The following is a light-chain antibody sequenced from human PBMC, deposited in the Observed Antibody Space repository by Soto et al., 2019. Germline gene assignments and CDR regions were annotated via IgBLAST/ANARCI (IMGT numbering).Light chain of an antibody. Sequence: SPGERATLSCRASQSVSSSYLAWYQQKPGQAPRLLIYGASSRATGIPDRFSGSGSGTDFTLTISRLEPEDFAVYYCQQYGNSPGGTFGQGTRLEIK. J-gene: IGKJ5*01. CDR3: QQYGNSPGGT. V-gene: IGKV3-20*01. CDR2: GAS. CDR1: QSVSSSY.